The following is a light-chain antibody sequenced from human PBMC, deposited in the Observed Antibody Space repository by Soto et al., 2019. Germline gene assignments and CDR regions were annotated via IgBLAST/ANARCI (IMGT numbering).Light chain of an antibody. CDR3: QQSYSKWT. V-gene: IGKV1-39*01. J-gene: IGKJ1*01. Sequence: DIQMTQSPSSLSASVGDRVTITCRAKESVSSYVNWYQQKPGKAPKLLIYAASSLQSGVPARFSGSGSVTDVTLTISCLQPEDFATYYCQQSYSKWTFGQGTKVEIK. CDR2: AAS. CDR1: ESVSSY.